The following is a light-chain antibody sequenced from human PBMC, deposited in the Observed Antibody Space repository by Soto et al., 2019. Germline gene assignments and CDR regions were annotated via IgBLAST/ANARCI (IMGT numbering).Light chain of an antibody. J-gene: IGKJ4*02. Sequence: EIVLTQSPGTLSLSPGERATLPSMSSKSFSSSYLAWYQQKPGQSPRLLIYGASTRATGIPDRFTGSGSVTDVTRLISRLEHDGVAVYYCQQYGSSRTFGGGNKVDIK. CDR3: QQYGSSRT. V-gene: IGKV3-20*01. CDR1: KSFSSSY. CDR2: GAS.